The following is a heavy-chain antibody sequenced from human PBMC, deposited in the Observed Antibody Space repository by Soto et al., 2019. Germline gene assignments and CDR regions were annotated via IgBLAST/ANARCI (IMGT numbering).Heavy chain of an antibody. J-gene: IGHJ6*02. CDR2: INHSGST. D-gene: IGHD6-13*01. CDR3: ARVPGYSSSWLPPYDYYYYMDV. Sequence: QVQLQQWGAGLLKPSETLSLTCAVYGGSFSGYYWSWIRQPPGKGLEWIGEINHSGSTNYNPSLKSRVTKSVDTSKTHFPQKPSSVTAADTAVYYCARVPGYSSSWLPPYDYYYYMDVWGQGTTVAVAS. CDR1: GGSFSGYY. V-gene: IGHV4-34*01.